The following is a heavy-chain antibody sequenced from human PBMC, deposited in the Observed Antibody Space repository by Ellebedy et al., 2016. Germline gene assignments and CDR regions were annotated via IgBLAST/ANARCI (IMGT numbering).Heavy chain of an antibody. D-gene: IGHD6-19*01. V-gene: IGHV3-7*03. CDR2: IKQDGSEK. J-gene: IGHJ4*02. CDR1: GFTFSSYW. Sequence: GGSLRLSXAASGFTFSSYWMSWVRQAPGKGLEWVANIKQDGSEKYYVDSVKGRFTISRDNSRNTLYLQMNSLRAEDTVVYYCAKAAVAGIWGGFDYWGQGTLVTVSS. CDR3: AKAAVAGIWGGFDY.